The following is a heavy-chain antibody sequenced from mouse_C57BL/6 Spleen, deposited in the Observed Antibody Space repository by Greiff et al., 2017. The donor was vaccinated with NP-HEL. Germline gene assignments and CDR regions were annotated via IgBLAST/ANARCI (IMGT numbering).Heavy chain of an antibody. V-gene: IGHV1-69*01. Sequence: IHLQQKGAKLVMTGASVKLSCKASGYNFTSYWMHWVKQRPGQGLESIGEIDPSDSYTNSTHTFKGTSTLTVDKSSSTAYMQLSSLTSEDSAVYYCARADYFDYWGQGTTLTVSS. J-gene: IGHJ2*01. CDR3: ARADYFDY. CDR2: IDPSDSYT. CDR1: GYNFTSYW.